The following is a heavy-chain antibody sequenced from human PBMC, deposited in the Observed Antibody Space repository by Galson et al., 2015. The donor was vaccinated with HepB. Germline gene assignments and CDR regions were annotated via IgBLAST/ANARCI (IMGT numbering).Heavy chain of an antibody. CDR2: VKSKSDGATT. V-gene: IGHV3-15*01. J-gene: IGHJ6*02. CDR3: ARDWWDALTNYYGMDA. Sequence: SLRXXXAAXXFTFSDAWMSWVRQXPGKGLEWVGHVKSKSDGATTHYAASLKGRFTISRDDSKTTLSLQMNSLRAEDTAVYFCARDWWDALTNYYGMDAWGXXXTV. CDR1: XFTFSDAW. D-gene: IGHD1-26*01.